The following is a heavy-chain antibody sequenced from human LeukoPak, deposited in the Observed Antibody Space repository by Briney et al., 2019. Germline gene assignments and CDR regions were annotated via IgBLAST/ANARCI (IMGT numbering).Heavy chain of an antibody. D-gene: IGHD4-11*01. CDR2: IIPILGTA. CDR1: GGTFSSYA. J-gene: IGHJ6*03. CDR3: ARSPYSNHEYYYYYYMDV. Sequence: SVKVSCKASGGTFSSYAISWVRQAPGQGLEWMGGIIPILGTANYAQKFQGRVTITADESTSTAYMELSSLRSEDTAVYYCARSPYSNHEYYYYYYMDVWGKGTTVTVSS. V-gene: IGHV1-69*13.